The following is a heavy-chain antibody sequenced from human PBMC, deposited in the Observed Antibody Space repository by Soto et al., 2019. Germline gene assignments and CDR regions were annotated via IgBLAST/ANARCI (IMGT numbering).Heavy chain of an antibody. CDR2: ISAYNGNT. CDR1: GYTFTSYG. J-gene: IGHJ6*02. V-gene: IGHV1-18*01. Sequence: ASVKVSCKASGYTFTSYGISWVRQAPGQGLEWMGWISAYNGNTNYAQKLQGRATMTTDTSTSTAYMELRSLRSDDTAVYYCARDLVVAGPHYYYGMDVWGQGTTVTVSS. D-gene: IGHD6-19*01. CDR3: ARDLVVAGPHYYYGMDV.